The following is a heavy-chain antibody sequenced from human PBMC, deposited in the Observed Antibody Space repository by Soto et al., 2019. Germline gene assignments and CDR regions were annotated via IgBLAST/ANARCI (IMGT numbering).Heavy chain of an antibody. V-gene: IGHV4-59*06. CDR3: ARRYGGNFDY. CDR1: GGSISSSY. J-gene: IGHJ4*02. CDR2: IYDSGST. D-gene: IGHD1-26*01. Sequence: SETLSLTCTVSGGSISSSYWSWIRQHPGKGLEWIGYIYDSGSTYYNPSLKSRVTMSVDTSKNQFSLKLSSVTAADTAVYYCARRYGGNFDYWGQGTLVTVSS.